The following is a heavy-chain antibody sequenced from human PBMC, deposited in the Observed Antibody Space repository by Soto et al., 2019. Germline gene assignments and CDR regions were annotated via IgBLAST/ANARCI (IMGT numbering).Heavy chain of an antibody. CDR3: ERDGGTAGDL. D-gene: IGHD3-3*01. Sequence: QVQLQESGPGLVKPSETLSLTCTVSGASFTCCTWSWIRQPAGKGLEWIGRFYSTESSIYNPNLTSRGTISVDKSKNELSLKAAAVTAADTAVCYCERDGGTAGDLWGQGTLVTVSS. CDR1: GASFTCCT. J-gene: IGHJ5*02. CDR2: FYSTESS. V-gene: IGHV4-4*07.